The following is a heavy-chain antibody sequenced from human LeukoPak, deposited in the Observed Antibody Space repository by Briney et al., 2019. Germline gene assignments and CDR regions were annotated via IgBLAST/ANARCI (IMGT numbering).Heavy chain of an antibody. Sequence: GGSLRLSCAASGFTVSSNYMSWVRQAPGKGLEWVSVIYSGGSTYYADSVKGRFTISRDNSKNTLYLQMNSLRAEDTAVYYCARSRVKDGYNHVYYFDYWGQGTLVTVSS. V-gene: IGHV3-66*01. CDR3: ARSRVKDGYNHVYYFDY. CDR1: GFTVSSNY. J-gene: IGHJ4*02. CDR2: IYSGGST. D-gene: IGHD5-24*01.